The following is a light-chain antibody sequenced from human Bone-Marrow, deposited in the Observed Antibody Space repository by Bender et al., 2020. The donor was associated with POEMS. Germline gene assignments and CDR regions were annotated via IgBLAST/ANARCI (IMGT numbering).Light chain of an antibody. J-gene: IGLJ2*01. CDR2: DVS. CDR3: NSYAGSKGVV. Sequence: QSALTQPASVSGSPGQSITISCTGASSDIGSYDYISWYQHHPGRVPKVLIYDVSNRPSGVSDRFSGSKSGTTASLTISGLQTEDEADYYCNSYAGSKGVVFGGGTKVTVL. CDR1: SSDIGSYDY. V-gene: IGLV2-14*03.